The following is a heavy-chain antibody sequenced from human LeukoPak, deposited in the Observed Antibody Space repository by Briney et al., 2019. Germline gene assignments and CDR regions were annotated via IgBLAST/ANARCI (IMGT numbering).Heavy chain of an antibody. Sequence: SETLSLTCTVSGGSIGSSSYYWGWIRQPPGKGLEWIGSIYYSGSTYYNPSLKSRVTISVDTSKNQFSLKLSSVTAADTAVYYCARHLVSAYGVGNDYWGQGTLVTVSS. CDR3: ARHLVSAYGVGNDY. D-gene: IGHD1-26*01. CDR2: IYYSGST. V-gene: IGHV4-39*01. CDR1: GGSIGSSSYY. J-gene: IGHJ4*02.